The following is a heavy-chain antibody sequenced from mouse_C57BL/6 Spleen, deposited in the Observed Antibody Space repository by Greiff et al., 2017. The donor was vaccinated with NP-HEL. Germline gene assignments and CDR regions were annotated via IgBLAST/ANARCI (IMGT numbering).Heavy chain of an antibody. V-gene: IGHV1-82*01. CDR3: ILSTMVRGYYFDY. Sequence: VQLQQSGPELVKPGASVKISCKASGYAFSSSWMNWVKQRPGKGLEWIGRIYPGDGDTNYNGKFKGKATLTADKSSITAYMQLSSLTSEDSAVYFCILSTMVRGYYFDYWGQGTTLTVSS. J-gene: IGHJ2*01. CDR1: GYAFSSSW. CDR2: IYPGDGDT. D-gene: IGHD2-2*01.